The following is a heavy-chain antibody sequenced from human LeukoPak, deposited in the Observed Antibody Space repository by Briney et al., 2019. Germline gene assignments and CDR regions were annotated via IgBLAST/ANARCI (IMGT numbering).Heavy chain of an antibody. V-gene: IGHV4-61*02. CDR2: IYTSGST. Sequence: SETLSLTCTVSGGSISSGSYYWSWIRQPAGKGLEWIGRIYTSGSTNYNPSLKSRVTISVDTPKNQFSLKLSSVTAADTAVYYCARGAIVLMVYTGYYMDVWGKGTTVTVSS. CDR3: ARGAIVLMVYTGYYMDV. J-gene: IGHJ6*03. D-gene: IGHD2-8*01. CDR1: GGSISSGSYY.